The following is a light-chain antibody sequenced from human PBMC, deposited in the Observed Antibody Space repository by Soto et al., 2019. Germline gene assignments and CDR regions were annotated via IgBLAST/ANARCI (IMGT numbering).Light chain of an antibody. CDR3: QQYDDYPWT. CDR2: AAP. CDR1: QSISTY. Sequence: DIQMTQSPSSLSASVGDRVTITCRASQSISTYLNFFQQKPAKAPNXXICAAPSLQSGVPSGFSGGGSGTEFTLTISSLQPDDFATYYCQQYDDYPWTFGQGTKVDIK. V-gene: IGKV1-39*01. J-gene: IGKJ1*01.